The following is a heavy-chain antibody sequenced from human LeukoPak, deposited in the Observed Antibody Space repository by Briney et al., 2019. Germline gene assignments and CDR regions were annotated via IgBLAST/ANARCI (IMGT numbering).Heavy chain of an antibody. CDR3: AKDIMMGYGSGSYFPPYMDV. V-gene: IGHV3-23*01. D-gene: IGHD3-10*01. CDR1: GFTFSSYG. J-gene: IGHJ6*03. Sequence: GGSLRLSCAASGFTFSSYGMSWVRQAPGKGLEWVSAISGSGGSTYYADSVKGRFTISRDNSKNTLYLQMNNLRAEDTAVYYCAKDIMMGYGSGSYFPPYMDVWGKGTTVTISS. CDR2: ISGSGGST.